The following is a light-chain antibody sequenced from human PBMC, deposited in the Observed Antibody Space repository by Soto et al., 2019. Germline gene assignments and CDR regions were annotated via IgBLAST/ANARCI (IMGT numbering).Light chain of an antibody. CDR2: SDT. J-gene: IGLJ2*01. Sequence: SYELTQPPSVSVAAGMTASISCGGDNIGSKGVHWYQQKPGQAPVLVIYSDTDLPPVIPERFSGSNSANLATLTISRVEAGDEAYYYCQVWDSGSAHVVFGGGTKLTV. V-gene: IGLV3-21*04. CDR1: NIGSKG. CDR3: QVWDSGSAHVV.